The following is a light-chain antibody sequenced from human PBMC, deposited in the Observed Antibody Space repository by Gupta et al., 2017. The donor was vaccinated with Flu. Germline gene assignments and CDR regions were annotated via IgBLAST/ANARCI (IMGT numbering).Light chain of an antibody. J-gene: IGKJ1*01. Sequence: DIQLTQSPSFLSASVGDRVTISCRASQGISSYLAWYQQKPGKAAKLLIYTASTLQSGVPSRFSGSGSGTEFTLTISSLQPEDFATYYCQQVNNYPRTFGQGTKVEIK. V-gene: IGKV1-9*01. CDR1: QGISSY. CDR2: TAS. CDR3: QQVNNYPRT.